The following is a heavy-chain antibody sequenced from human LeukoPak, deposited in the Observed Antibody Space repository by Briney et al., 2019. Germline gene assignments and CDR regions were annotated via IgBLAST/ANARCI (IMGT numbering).Heavy chain of an antibody. CDR2: IYYSGST. J-gene: IGHJ4*02. V-gene: IGHV4-39*01. CDR1: GVSISSSSYY. CDR3: ARLEDIAAAGIIDY. Sequence: PSETLSLTRTVFGVSISSSSYYWGWIRQPPGKGLEWIGSIYYSGSTYYNPSLKSRVTISVDTSKNQFSLKLSSVTAADTAVYYCARLEDIAAAGIIDYWGQGTLVTVSS. D-gene: IGHD6-13*01.